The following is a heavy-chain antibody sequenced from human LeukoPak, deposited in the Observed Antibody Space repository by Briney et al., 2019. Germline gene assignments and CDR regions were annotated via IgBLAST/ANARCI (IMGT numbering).Heavy chain of an antibody. V-gene: IGHV3-7*01. CDR1: GFTFSSYW. CDR3: ARMTYLWGCSSTSCLTPFDY. CDR2: IKQDGSEK. D-gene: IGHD2-2*01. Sequence: GGSLRLSCAASGFTFSSYWMSWVRQAPGKGLEWVANIKQDGSEKYYVDSVKGRFTISRDNAKNSLYLQMDSLRAEDTAVYYCARMTYLWGCSSTSCLTPFDYWGQGTLVTVSS. J-gene: IGHJ4*02.